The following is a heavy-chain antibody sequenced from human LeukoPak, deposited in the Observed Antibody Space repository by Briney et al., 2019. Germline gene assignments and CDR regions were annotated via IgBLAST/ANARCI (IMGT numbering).Heavy chain of an antibody. CDR2: IRYDGSNK. Sequence: QPGGSLRLSCAASGFTFSSYGMHWVRQAPGKGLEWVAFIRYDGSNKYYADSVKGRFTISRDNSKNTLYLQMNSLRAEDTAVYYCAKAPYYYDSSGPDYWGQGTLVTVFS. CDR3: AKAPYYYDSSGPDY. V-gene: IGHV3-30*02. D-gene: IGHD3-22*01. J-gene: IGHJ4*02. CDR1: GFTFSSYG.